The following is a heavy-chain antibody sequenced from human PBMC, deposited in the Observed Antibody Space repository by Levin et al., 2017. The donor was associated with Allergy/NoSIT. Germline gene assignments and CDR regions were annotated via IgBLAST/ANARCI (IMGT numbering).Heavy chain of an antibody. J-gene: IGHJ4*02. CDR1: GYTFTGYY. V-gene: IGHV1-2*06. D-gene: IGHD4-17*01. CDR2: INPNSGGT. CDR3: ARGLFFTTVGAKTKGGRDY. Sequence: GESLKISCKASGYTFTGYYMHWVRQAPGQGLEWMGRINPNSGGTNYAQKFQGRVTMTRDTSISTAYMELSRLRSDDTAVYYCARGLFFTTVGAKTKGGRDYWGQGTLVTVSS.